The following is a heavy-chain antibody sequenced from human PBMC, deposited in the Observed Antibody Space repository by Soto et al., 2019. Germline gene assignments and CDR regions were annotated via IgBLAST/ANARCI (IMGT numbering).Heavy chain of an antibody. V-gene: IGHV3-11*01. J-gene: IGHJ6*02. Sequence: PGGSLRLSCAASGFTFSDYYMSWIRQAPGKGLEWASYISSSGSTIYYADAVKGRFTISRDNAKNSLYRQMNSLRAEDTAVYYCARAKGYSGYDDYYYYGMDVWGQGTTVTVSS. CDR3: ARAKGYSGYDDYYYYGMDV. CDR2: ISSSGSTI. D-gene: IGHD5-12*01. CDR1: GFTFSDYY.